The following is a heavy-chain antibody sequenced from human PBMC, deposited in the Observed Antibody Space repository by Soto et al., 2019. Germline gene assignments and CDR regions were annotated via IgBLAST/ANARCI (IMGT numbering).Heavy chain of an antibody. D-gene: IGHD3-22*01. CDR3: ERPRYDDSGTPFDY. Sequence: EVQLVESGGGLVQPGGSLRLSCAASGFTFSSYWMHWVRQVPGKGLVWVSIINADGSSTDYADSVKGRFTISRDNAKNTLYLQMSSLRAEDTAVYYCERPRYDDSGTPFDYWGQGTLVTVSS. CDR1: GFTFSSYW. J-gene: IGHJ4*02. V-gene: IGHV3-74*01. CDR2: INADGSST.